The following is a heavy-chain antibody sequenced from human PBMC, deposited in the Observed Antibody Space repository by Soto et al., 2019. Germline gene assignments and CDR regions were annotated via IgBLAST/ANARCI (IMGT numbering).Heavy chain of an antibody. D-gene: IGHD2-2*01. CDR1: GASISSGPYS. V-gene: IGHV4-39*01. Sequence: SETLSLTCTVSGASISSGPYSWGWIRQPPGKGLEWIGTFHYSGSTYYSPSLESRVTISVDTSKNQFSLKVSSVTAADTAVYYCARLGGYCSGTSCYGYYGMDVWGQGTTVT. CDR3: ARLGGYCSGTSCYGYYGMDV. CDR2: FHYSGST. J-gene: IGHJ6*01.